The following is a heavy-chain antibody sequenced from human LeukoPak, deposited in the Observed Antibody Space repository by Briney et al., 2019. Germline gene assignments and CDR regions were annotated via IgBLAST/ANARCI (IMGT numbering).Heavy chain of an antibody. CDR3: ARPRDFYGDYWFDP. D-gene: IGHD4-17*01. CDR1: GGSISSYY. J-gene: IGHJ5*02. Sequence: PSETLSLTCTVSGGSISSYYWSWIRQPPGKGLEWIGYSYNSGSTNYNPSLKSRVTISVDTSKNQFSLKLSSVTAADTAVYYCARPRDFYGDYWFDPWGQGTLVTVSS. V-gene: IGHV4-4*08. CDR2: SYNSGST.